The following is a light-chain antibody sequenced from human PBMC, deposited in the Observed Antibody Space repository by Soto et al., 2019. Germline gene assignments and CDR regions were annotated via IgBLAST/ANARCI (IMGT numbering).Light chain of an antibody. V-gene: IGLV2-23*01. J-gene: IGLJ1*01. CDR1: RSDVGTYNL. CDR2: EGT. CDR3: FSYAGSNTYV. Sequence: QSVLTQPASVSGSLGQSITISCTGTRSDVGTYNLVSWYQVHPGKAPKLMIYEGTKRPSEISDRFSGSRSGSTASLTISGLQTEDEAEYYCFSYAGSNTYVFGSGTKVTVL.